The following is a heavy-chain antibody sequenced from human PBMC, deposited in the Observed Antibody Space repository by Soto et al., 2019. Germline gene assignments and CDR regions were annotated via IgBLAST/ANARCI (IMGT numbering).Heavy chain of an antibody. J-gene: IGHJ4*02. CDR1: GFTFSNYA. D-gene: IGHD5-12*01. Sequence: GGSLRLSCAASGFTFSNYAMHWVRQAPGKGLEYVSAINSHGDSTYYANSVKGRFTISRDNSKNTLYLQMGSLRTEDMAVYYCARRDGYNFDYWGQGTLVTVSS. CDR3: ARRDGYNFDY. V-gene: IGHV3-64*01. CDR2: INSHGDST.